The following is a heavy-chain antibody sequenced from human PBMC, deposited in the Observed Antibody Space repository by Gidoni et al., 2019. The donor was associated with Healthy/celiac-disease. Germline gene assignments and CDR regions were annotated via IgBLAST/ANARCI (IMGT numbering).Heavy chain of an antibody. D-gene: IGHD6-19*01. CDR1: GFTFTSYA. J-gene: IGHJ4*02. CDR2: ISYDGSNK. Sequence: QVQLVESGGGVVQPGRSLRLSCAASGFTFTSYAMHWVRQAPGKGLEWVAVISYDGSNKYYADSVKGRFTISRDNSKNTLYLQMNSLRAEDTAVYYCARDGVLSGWYSSLDYWGQGTLVTVSS. CDR3: ARDGVLSGWYSSLDY. V-gene: IGHV3-30-3*01.